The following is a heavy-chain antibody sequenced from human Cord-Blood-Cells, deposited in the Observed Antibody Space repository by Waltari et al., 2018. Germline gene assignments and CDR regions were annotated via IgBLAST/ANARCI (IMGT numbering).Heavy chain of an antibody. Sequence: LVQPGGSLRLSCAASGFTFSSYWMSWVRQAPGKGLEWVANIKQDGSEKYYVDSVKGRFTISRDNAKNSLYLQMNSLRAEDTAVYYCARGMGYDILTGYYYYYYYMDVWGKGTTVTVSS. CDR3: ARGMGYDILTGYYYYYYYMDV. CDR1: GFTFSSYW. J-gene: IGHJ6*03. V-gene: IGHV3-7*01. D-gene: IGHD3-9*01. CDR2: IKQDGSEK.